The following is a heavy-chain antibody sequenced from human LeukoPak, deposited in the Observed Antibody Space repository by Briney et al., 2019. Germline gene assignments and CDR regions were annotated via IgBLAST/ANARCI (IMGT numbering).Heavy chain of an antibody. Sequence: GGSLRLSCAASGFTFSSYGMHWVRQAPGKGLEWMAFIRYDGSNKYYADSVKGRFTISRDNSKNTLYLQMNSLRAEDTAVYYCAKDGLFGVVIVPFDYWGQGTLVTVSS. J-gene: IGHJ4*02. CDR3: AKDGLFGVVIVPFDY. CDR1: GFTFSSYG. V-gene: IGHV3-30*02. D-gene: IGHD3-3*01. CDR2: IRYDGSNK.